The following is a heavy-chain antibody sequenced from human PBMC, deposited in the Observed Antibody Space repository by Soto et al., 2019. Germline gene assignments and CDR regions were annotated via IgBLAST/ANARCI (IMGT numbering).Heavy chain of an antibody. CDR3: AKGEATVTLLYYYGMDV. CDR1: GFTFSSYA. J-gene: IGHJ6*02. Sequence: EVQLLESGGGLVQPGGSLRLSCAASGFTFSSYAMSWVRQAPGKGLEWVSAISGSGGSTYYADSVKGRFTISRDNSKNTLYLQMNSLRAEDTAVYYCAKGEATVTLLYYYGMDVWGQGTTVTVSS. V-gene: IGHV3-23*01. D-gene: IGHD4-4*01. CDR2: ISGSGGST.